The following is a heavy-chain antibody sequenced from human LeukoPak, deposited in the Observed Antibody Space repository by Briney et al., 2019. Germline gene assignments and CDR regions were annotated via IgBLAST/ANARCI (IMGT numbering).Heavy chain of an antibody. CDR2: IYYSGST. CDR3: ARGLVVPSAMGAGYNWFDP. D-gene: IGHD2-2*01. Sequence: SQTLSLTCTVSGGSISSVGYYWSWNRQHPGKGLEWIGYIYYSGSTYYNPFLKSRVTISVDTSKNQFSLKLSSVTAADTAVYYCARGLVVPSAMGAGYNWFDPWGQGTLVTVSS. CDR1: GGSISSVGYY. J-gene: IGHJ5*02. V-gene: IGHV4-31*03.